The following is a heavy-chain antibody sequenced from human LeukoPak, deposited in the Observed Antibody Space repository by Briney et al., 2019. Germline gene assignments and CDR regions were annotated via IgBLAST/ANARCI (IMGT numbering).Heavy chain of an antibody. CDR2: ISYDGGTK. V-gene: IGHV3-30*18. CDR3: AKDRSSGWYTGDFDY. Sequence: PGGSLRLSCAASGFTFSIFGMHRVRQAPGKGLEGVAVISYDGGTKYHADSVRGRFTISRDKSKNTLDLQMNSLRPEDTAVYYCAKDRSSGWYTGDFDYWGQGALVTVSS. CDR1: GFTFSIFG. J-gene: IGHJ4*02. D-gene: IGHD6-19*01.